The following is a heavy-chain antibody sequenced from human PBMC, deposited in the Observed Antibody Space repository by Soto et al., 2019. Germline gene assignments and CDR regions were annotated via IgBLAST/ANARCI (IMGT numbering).Heavy chain of an antibody. Sequence: GGSLRLSCAASGFTFSSYSMNWVRQAPGKGLEWVSYISSSSSTIYYADSVKGRFTISRDNAKNSLYLQMNSLRAEDTAVYYCARDRRYSSSWYDYWGQGTLVTVSS. CDR2: ISSSSSTI. J-gene: IGHJ4*02. V-gene: IGHV3-48*01. CDR3: ARDRRYSSSWYDY. D-gene: IGHD6-13*01. CDR1: GFTFSSYS.